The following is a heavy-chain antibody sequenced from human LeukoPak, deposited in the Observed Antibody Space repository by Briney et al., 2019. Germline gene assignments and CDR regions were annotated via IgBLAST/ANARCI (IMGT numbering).Heavy chain of an antibody. CDR1: GGSISNYY. V-gene: IGHV4-59*08. Sequence: SETLSLTCAVSGGSISNYYWSWIRQPPGKGLEWVGYIYYTGNTNNNPSLKSRVTISMDTSKNQFSLKLSSVAAADTAVYYCARSGSGWNFDSWSQGTLVTVSS. D-gene: IGHD6-19*01. CDR3: ARSGSGWNFDS. CDR2: IYYTGNT. J-gene: IGHJ4*02.